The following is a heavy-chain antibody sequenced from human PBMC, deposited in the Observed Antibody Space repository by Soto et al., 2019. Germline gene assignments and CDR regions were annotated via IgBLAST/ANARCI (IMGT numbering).Heavy chain of an antibody. J-gene: IGHJ5*02. CDR2: IYYSRST. D-gene: IGHD4-17*01. CDR1: GGSISSYY. CDR3: ARDGNDYGDYEVGWFDP. V-gene: IGHV4-59*01. Sequence: SETLSLTCTVSGGSISSYYWSWIRQPPGKGLEWIGYIYYSRSTNYNPSLKSRVTISVDTSKNQFSLKLSSVTAADTAVYYCARDGNDYGDYEVGWFDPWGQGTLVTVSS.